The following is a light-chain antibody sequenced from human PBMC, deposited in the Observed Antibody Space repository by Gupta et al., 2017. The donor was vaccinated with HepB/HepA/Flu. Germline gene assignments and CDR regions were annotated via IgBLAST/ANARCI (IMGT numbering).Light chain of an antibody. CDR2: GAS. CDR3: QQDDSSPWT. CDR1: QSGFDRSNNMNY. J-gene: IGKJ1*01. Sequence: IVITPAPDSLSLSLGERANIHCKASQSGFDRSNNMNYLAWYQQKPGQAPRLLIYGASTRETGVPVRFSGSGSGTDFTLTISSLQAEDVAVYYCQQDDSSPWTFGQGTKVEIK. V-gene: IGKV4-1*01.